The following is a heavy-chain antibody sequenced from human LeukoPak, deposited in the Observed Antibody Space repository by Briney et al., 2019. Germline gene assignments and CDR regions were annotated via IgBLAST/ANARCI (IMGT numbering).Heavy chain of an antibody. Sequence: GGSLRLSCAASGFTVSNTYMSWVRQAPGEGLEWVSVIYSGGTTYYADSVKGRFTISRDNSKNTLYLQMNSLRAEDTAVYYCARDGCGGDCYFNNWFDPWGQGTLVTVSS. CDR3: ARDGCGGDCYFNNWFDP. D-gene: IGHD2-21*02. CDR2: IYSGGTT. V-gene: IGHV3-53*01. CDR1: GFTVSNTY. J-gene: IGHJ5*02.